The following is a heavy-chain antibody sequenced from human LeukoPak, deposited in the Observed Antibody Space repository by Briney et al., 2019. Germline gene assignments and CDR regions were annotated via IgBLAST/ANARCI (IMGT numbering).Heavy chain of an antibody. D-gene: IGHD3-10*01. V-gene: IGHV4-38-2*02. CDR1: GYSISSGYY. Sequence: SETLSLTCTVSGYSISSGYYWGWIRQPPGKGLEWIGSIYHSGSTYYNPSLKSRVTISIDTSKNQFSLKLSSVTAADTAVYYCARVTGVTMVRGVPPYFDHWGQGTLVTVSS. CDR2: IYHSGST. CDR3: ARVTGVTMVRGVPPYFDH. J-gene: IGHJ4*02.